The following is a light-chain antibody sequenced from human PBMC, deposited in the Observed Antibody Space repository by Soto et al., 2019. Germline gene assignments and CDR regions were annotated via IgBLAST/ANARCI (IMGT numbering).Light chain of an antibody. CDR1: SSDVGGYNY. CDR2: DVS. J-gene: IGLJ1*01. Sequence: QSALTQPRSVSGSPGQSVTISCTGTSSDVGGYNYVSWYQQHPGKAPKLMIYDVSKRPSGVPDRLSGSKSGNTASLTISGLQAEDEADYYCCSYAGSYPYVFGTGTKDTDL. V-gene: IGLV2-11*01. CDR3: CSYAGSYPYV.